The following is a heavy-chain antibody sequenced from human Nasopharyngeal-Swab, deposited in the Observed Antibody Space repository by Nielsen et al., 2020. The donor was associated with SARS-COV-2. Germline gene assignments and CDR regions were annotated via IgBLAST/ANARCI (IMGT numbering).Heavy chain of an antibody. Sequence: GESLKISCAASGFTFSSYAMHWVRQAPGKGLEWVAVISYDGSNKYYADSVKGRFTISRDNSKNTLYLQMNSLRAEDTAVYYCARSYNPGGFGWLLSNDWGQGTLVTVSS. CDR1: GFTFSSYA. CDR2: ISYDGSNK. V-gene: IGHV3-30-3*01. CDR3: ARSYNPGGFGWLLSND. D-gene: IGHD3-9*01. J-gene: IGHJ4*02.